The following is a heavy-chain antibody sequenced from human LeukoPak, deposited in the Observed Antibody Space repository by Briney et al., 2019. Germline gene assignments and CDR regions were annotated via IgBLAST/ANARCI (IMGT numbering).Heavy chain of an antibody. V-gene: IGHV1-69*05. D-gene: IGHD2-21*02. CDR2: IIPIFGTA. CDR1: GGTFGSYA. CDR3: ARFRVVVTANDAFDI. Sequence: SVKVSCKASGGTFGSYAISWVRQAPGQGLEWMGRIIPIFGTANYAQRFQGRVTITTDESTSTAYMELSSLRSEDTAVYYCARFRVVVTANDAFDIWGQGTMVTVSS. J-gene: IGHJ3*02.